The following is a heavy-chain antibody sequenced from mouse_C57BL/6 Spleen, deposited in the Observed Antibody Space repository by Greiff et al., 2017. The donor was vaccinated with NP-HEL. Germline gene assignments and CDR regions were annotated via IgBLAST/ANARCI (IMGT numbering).Heavy chain of an antibody. CDR1: GYTFTNYW. CDR3: ARGGRQGAMNY. CDR2: IYPGGGYT. V-gene: IGHV1-63*01. Sequence: QVQLQQSGAELVRPGTSVKMSCKASGYTFTNYWIGWAKQRPGHGLEWIGDIYPGGGYTNYNEKFKGKATLTADKSSSTAYMQFSSLTSEDSAIYYCARGGRQGAMNYWGQGTSVTVSS. J-gene: IGHJ4*01.